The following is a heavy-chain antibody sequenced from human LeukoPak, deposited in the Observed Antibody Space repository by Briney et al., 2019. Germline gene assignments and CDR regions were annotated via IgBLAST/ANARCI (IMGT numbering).Heavy chain of an antibody. CDR1: GFTFSSYT. J-gene: IGHJ2*01. Sequence: GGSLRLSCAASGFTFSSYTMNWVRQAPGKGLEWVSSISSSSSYIYYADSVKGRFTISRDNAKNSLYLQLSSLRAEDTAVYYCAKDFGSSSWYMKWYFDLWGRGTLVTVSS. D-gene: IGHD6-13*01. V-gene: IGHV3-21*01. CDR3: AKDFGSSSWYMKWYFDL. CDR2: ISSSSSYI.